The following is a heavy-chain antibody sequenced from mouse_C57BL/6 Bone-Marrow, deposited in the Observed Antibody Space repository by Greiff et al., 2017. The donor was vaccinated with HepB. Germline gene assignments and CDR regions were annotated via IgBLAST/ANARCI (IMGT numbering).Heavy chain of an antibody. CDR1: GYAFSSSW. D-gene: IGHD1-1*01. CDR2: IYPGDGDT. Sequence: VKLMESGPELVKPGASVKISCKASGYAFSSSWMNWVKQRPGKGLEWIGRIYPGDGDTNYNGKFKGKATLTADKSSSTAYMQISSLTSEDSAVYCCAGYYYGSSYWYFDVWGTGTTFTVSS. CDR3: AGYYYGSSYWYFDV. J-gene: IGHJ1*03. V-gene: IGHV1-82*01.